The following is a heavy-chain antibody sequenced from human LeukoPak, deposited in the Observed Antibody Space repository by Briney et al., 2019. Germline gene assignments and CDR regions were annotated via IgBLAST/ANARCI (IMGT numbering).Heavy chain of an antibody. CDR1: GGSVSSDNYY. CDR2: ISYSGST. D-gene: IGHD1-26*01. V-gene: IGHV4-61*01. CDR3: ARRATVYAFDI. J-gene: IGHJ3*02. Sequence: SETLSLTCTVSGGSVSSDNYYWHWIRQPPGKGLEWIGYISYSGSTNYNPSLKSRVTISLDMSKNQFSLRLSAVTAANTAVYYCARRATVYAFDIWGQGTMVTVSS.